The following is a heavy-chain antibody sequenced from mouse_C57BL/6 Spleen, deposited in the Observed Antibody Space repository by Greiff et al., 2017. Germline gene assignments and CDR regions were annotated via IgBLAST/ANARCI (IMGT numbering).Heavy chain of an antibody. J-gene: IGHJ1*03. D-gene: IGHD2-1*01. CDR1: GYTFTSYW. CDR3: ARGDGKEYFDV. CDR2: IDPSDSET. Sequence: QVQLQQPGAELVRPGSSVKLSCKASGYTFTSYWMHWVKQRPIQGLEWIGNIDPSDSETHYNQKFKDKATLTVDKSSSTAYVQLSSLTSEDSAVYYCARGDGKEYFDVWGTGTTVTVSS. V-gene: IGHV1-52*01.